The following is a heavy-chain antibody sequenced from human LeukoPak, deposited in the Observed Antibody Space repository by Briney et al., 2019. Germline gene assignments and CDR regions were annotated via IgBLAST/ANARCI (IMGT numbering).Heavy chain of an antibody. V-gene: IGHV3-15*01. D-gene: IGHD2/OR15-2a*01. CDR1: GFTFGTSG. CDR2: IKSKADGGTT. CDR3: TTDDPVNRS. J-gene: IGHJ4*02. Sequence: GGSLRLSCAASGFTFGTSGMHWLRQAPGKGLEWVGRIKSKADGGTTDYAAPVKGRFTISRDDSKNTLYLQMNSLKTEDTAMYYCTTDDPVNRSWGQGTLVTVSS.